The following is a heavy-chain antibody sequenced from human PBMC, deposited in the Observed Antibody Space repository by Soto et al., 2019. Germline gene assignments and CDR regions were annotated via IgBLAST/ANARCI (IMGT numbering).Heavy chain of an antibody. Sequence: EVQLVESGGGLVKPGGSLRLSCAASGFTFSSYSMNWVRQASGKGLEWVSSISSSSSYIYYADSVKGRFTISRDNARNSLSLQMNSLRADDTAVYYCARVVATANNWFDPWGQGTLVTVSS. D-gene: IGHD2-15*01. CDR1: GFTFSSYS. CDR3: ARVVATANNWFDP. CDR2: ISSSSSYI. V-gene: IGHV3-21*01. J-gene: IGHJ5*02.